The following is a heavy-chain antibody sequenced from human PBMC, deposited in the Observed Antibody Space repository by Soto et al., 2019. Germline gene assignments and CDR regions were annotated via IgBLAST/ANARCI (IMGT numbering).Heavy chain of an antibody. J-gene: IGHJ4*02. Sequence: SETLSLTCAVSGGSISSGGYSWSCIRQPPGKGLEWIGYIYHSGSTYYNPSLKSRVTISVDRSKNQFSLKLSSVTAADTAVYYCARALGGSYYFDYWGQGTLVTVSS. CDR3: ARALGGSYYFDY. D-gene: IGHD1-26*01. CDR1: GGSISSGGYS. CDR2: IYHSGST. V-gene: IGHV4-30-2*01.